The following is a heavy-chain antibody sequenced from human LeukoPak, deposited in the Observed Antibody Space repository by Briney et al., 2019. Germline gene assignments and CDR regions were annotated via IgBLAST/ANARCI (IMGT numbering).Heavy chain of an antibody. V-gene: IGHV3-21*01. Sequence: GGSLRLSCAASGFTFSSYSMNWVCQAPGKGLEWVSSISSSSSYIYYADSVKGRFTISRDNAKNSLYLQMNSLRAEDTAVYYCARVSYCSSTSCGYYFDYWGQGTLVTVSS. CDR3: ARVSYCSSTSCGYYFDY. D-gene: IGHD2-2*01. CDR2: ISSSSSYI. CDR1: GFTFSSYS. J-gene: IGHJ4*02.